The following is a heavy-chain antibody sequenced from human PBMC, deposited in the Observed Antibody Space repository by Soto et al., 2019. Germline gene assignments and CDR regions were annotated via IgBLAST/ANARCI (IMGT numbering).Heavy chain of an antibody. CDR2: IYPGDSDA. J-gene: IGHJ4*02. CDR1: GYSFASYW. V-gene: IGHV5-51*03. Sequence: EVQLVQSGAEVKKPGESLKISCQGSGYSFASYWIGWVRQMPGKGLEWMGIIYPGDSDARYSPSFQGQVTISDDRSVSTAYLQWSRLKASDTAMYYCARRNYNSGFDYWGQGTLVTVSS. CDR3: ARRNYNSGFDY. D-gene: IGHD3-10*01.